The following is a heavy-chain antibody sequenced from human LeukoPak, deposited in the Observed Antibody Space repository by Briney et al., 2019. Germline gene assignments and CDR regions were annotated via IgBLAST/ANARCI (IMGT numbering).Heavy chain of an antibody. J-gene: IGHJ5*02. D-gene: IGHD6-19*01. CDR1: GFTLSNYD. CDR2: IDIPGNT. Sequence: GGSLRLSCAASGFTLSNYDMHWVPQATGKGLEWVSGIDIPGNTYYPDSVKGRFTMSRESAENSLYLQMNSLRAGDTAVYYCARAVAGTHWFDPWGQGTLVIVSS. CDR3: ARAVAGTHWFDP. V-gene: IGHV3-13*01.